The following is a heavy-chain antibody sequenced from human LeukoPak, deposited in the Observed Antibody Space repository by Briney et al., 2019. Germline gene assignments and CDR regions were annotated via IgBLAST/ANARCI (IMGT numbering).Heavy chain of an antibody. Sequence: ASVKVSCKASGYTFTGYYMHWVRQAPGQGREWRGWINPNIGGTNYAQKFQGRVTMTRDTSISTTYMELSRVGSDDTAGYYCAREGDGSNAPLGDYYFDYWGQGTLVTVSS. V-gene: IGHV1-2*02. D-gene: IGHD5-24*01. CDR2: INPNIGGT. CDR3: AREGDGSNAPLGDYYFDY. J-gene: IGHJ4*02. CDR1: GYTFTGYY.